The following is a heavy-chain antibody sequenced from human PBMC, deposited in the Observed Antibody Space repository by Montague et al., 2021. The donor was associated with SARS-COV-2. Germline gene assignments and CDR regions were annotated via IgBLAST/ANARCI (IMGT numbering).Heavy chain of an antibody. J-gene: IGHJ4*02. Sequence: SLRLSCAASGFTFSSYSMNWVRQAPGKGLEWVSSISSSSSYIYYADSVKGRFTISRDNAKNSLYLQMNSPRAEDTAVYYCARDAHYDILTGYFGYWGQGTLVTVSS. V-gene: IGHV3-21*01. CDR2: ISSSSSYI. CDR3: ARDAHYDILTGYFGY. D-gene: IGHD3-9*01. CDR1: GFTFSSYS.